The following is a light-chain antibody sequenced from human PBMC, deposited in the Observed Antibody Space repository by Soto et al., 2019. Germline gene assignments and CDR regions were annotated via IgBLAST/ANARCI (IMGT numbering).Light chain of an antibody. CDR3: QQYRSSPIT. CDR2: GAS. CDR1: QSVSSSY. Sequence: EIVLTQSPGTLSLSPGERATLSCRASQSVSSSYLAWYQQRPGQAPRLLIYGASSRAIGIPDRFSGSGSGTDFTLTISRLEPEDFAVYYSQQYRSSPITFGQGTRLEIK. V-gene: IGKV3-20*01. J-gene: IGKJ5*01.